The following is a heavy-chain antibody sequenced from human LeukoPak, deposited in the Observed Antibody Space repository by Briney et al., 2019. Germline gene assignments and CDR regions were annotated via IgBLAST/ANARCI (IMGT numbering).Heavy chain of an antibody. D-gene: IGHD2-2*01. CDR2: MNPNSGNT. V-gene: IGHV1-8*03. CDR1: GYTFTSYD. CDR3: ARMPDYYYYMDV. Sequence: ASVKVSCKASGYTFTSYDINWVRQATGQGLEWMGWMNPNSGNTGYAQKFQGRVTITRNTSISTAYMELSSLRSEDTAVYYCARMPDYYYYMDVWGKGTTVTVSS. J-gene: IGHJ6*03.